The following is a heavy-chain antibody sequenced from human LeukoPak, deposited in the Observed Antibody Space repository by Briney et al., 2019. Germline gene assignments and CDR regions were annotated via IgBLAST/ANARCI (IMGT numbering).Heavy chain of an antibody. CDR3: AKDCGTGPFACSH. V-gene: IGHV6-1*01. Sequence: SQTLSLTCAISGDSVSSNIAAWNWTRQSPSRGLEWLGRTYYRSKWYNDYAVSVRSRITTDPDTSKNQFSLQLNSVTPEDTAVYYCAKDCGTGPFACSHWGQGTLVTVSS. CDR2: TYYRSKWYN. CDR1: GDSVSSNIAA. D-gene: IGHD2-15*01. J-gene: IGHJ4*02.